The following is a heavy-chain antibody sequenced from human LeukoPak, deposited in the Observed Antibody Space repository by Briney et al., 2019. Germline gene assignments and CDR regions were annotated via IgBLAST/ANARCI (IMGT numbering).Heavy chain of an antibody. Sequence: GGSLRLSCAASGFTFSSYAMHWVRQAPGKGLEWVANINVYGSEKYYVDSVKGRFTVSRDNAKNSLYLQMDSLTAEDTAVYYCARDSTLRYYFDFWGQGTLVTVSS. CDR2: INVYGSEK. CDR3: ARDSTLRYYFDF. J-gene: IGHJ4*02. V-gene: IGHV3-7*01. D-gene: IGHD2-15*01. CDR1: GFTFSSYA.